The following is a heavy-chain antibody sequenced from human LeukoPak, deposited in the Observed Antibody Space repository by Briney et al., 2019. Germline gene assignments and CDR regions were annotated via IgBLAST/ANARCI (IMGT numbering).Heavy chain of an antibody. Sequence: GGTLRLSCAASGITFSSYGMSWVRQAPGKGLEWVSSISSTGGTTYYADSVKGRFTISRDNSKNTLYLQMNSLRAEDTAIYYCARDNSVGDNAWWFDPWGQGTLVTVSS. J-gene: IGHJ5*02. V-gene: IGHV3-23*01. CDR2: ISSTGGTT. CDR3: ARDNSVGDNAWWFDP. D-gene: IGHD1-26*01. CDR1: GITFSSYG.